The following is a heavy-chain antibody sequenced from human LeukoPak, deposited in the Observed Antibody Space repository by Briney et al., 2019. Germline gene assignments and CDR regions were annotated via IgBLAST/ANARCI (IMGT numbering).Heavy chain of an antibody. D-gene: IGHD4-17*01. CDR1: GFAFSSYS. Sequence: GGSLRLSCAASGFAFSSYSMNWVRQAPGKGLEWVSSISSSSSSIYYADSVRGRFTISRDNAKNSLYLQMNSLRAEDTALYYCARALNDYGDYVFDSWGQGTLVTVSS. J-gene: IGHJ4*02. CDR2: ISSSSSSI. CDR3: ARALNDYGDYVFDS. V-gene: IGHV3-21*01.